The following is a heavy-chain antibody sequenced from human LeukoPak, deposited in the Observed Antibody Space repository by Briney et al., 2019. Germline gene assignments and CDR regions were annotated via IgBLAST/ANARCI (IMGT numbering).Heavy chain of an antibody. Sequence: SQALSLTCAISGDSVPSNSAAWNWIRQSPSRGLEWLGRTYYRSKWYNDYAVSVKSRITINPDTSKNQFSLQLNSVTPEDMAVYYCARVVPTMSKTFDYWGQGTPVTVSS. CDR2: TYYRSKWYN. V-gene: IGHV6-1*01. CDR1: GDSVPSNSAA. D-gene: IGHD5-12*01. J-gene: IGHJ4*02. CDR3: ARVVPTMSKTFDY.